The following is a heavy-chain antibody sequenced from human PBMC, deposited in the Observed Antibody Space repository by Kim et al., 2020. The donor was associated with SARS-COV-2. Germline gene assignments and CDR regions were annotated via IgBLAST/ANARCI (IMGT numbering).Heavy chain of an antibody. CDR1: GFTFSRAS. CDR3: VREDKYVFQS. CDR2: TNDNSRYI. D-gene: IGHD2-8*01. V-gene: IGHV3-48*02. J-gene: IGHJ4*02. Sequence: GGSLRLSCAASGFTFSRASMNWVRQGPGKGLEWIAYTNDNSRYINYGDSVKGRFTVSRDNARNSLYLQMNSLRDEDTAVYYCVREDKYVFQSWGQGTLVTVSS.